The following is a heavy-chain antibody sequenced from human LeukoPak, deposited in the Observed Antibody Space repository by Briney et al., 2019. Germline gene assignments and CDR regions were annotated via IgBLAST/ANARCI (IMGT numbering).Heavy chain of an antibody. CDR2: IKSKTDGGTT. Sequence: PGGSLRLSCAASGFTFSNAWMSWVRQAPGKGLEWVGRIKSKTDGGTTDYAAPVKGRFTISRDDSKNTLYLQMNSLKTEDTAVYYCTTDPLASGYYYGSGSYYGDYWGQGTLVTVSS. CDR1: GFTFSNAW. J-gene: IGHJ4*02. CDR3: TTDPLASGYYYGSGSYYGDY. D-gene: IGHD3-10*01. V-gene: IGHV3-15*01.